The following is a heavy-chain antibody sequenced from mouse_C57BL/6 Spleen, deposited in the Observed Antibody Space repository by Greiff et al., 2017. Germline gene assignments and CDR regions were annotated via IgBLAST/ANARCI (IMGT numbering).Heavy chain of an antibody. CDR3: ARCEDYYGSSYDY. V-gene: IGHV1-59*01. J-gene: IGHJ2*01. CDR2: IDPSDSYT. Sequence: VQLQQPGAELVRPGTSVKLSCKASGYTFTSYWMHWVKQRPGQGLEWIGVIDPSDSYTNYNQKFKGKATLTVDTSSSTAYMQLSSLTSEDSAVYYCARCEDYYGSSYDYWGQGTTLTVSS. CDR1: GYTFTSYW. D-gene: IGHD1-1*01.